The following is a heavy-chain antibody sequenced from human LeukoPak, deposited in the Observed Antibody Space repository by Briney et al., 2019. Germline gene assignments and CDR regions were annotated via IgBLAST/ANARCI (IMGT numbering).Heavy chain of an antibody. CDR3: ARVHRGYSYGRLDY. V-gene: IGHV3-11*04. J-gene: IGHJ4*02. Sequence: GGSLRLSCAASGFTFSDYYMTWVRQAPGKGLEWVSYISSSDNTIHYADSVKGRFTISRDNAKNSLYLEMISLRDEDTAVYYCARVHRGYSYGRLDYWGQGTLVTVSS. CDR2: ISSSDNTI. D-gene: IGHD5-18*01. CDR1: GFTFSDYY.